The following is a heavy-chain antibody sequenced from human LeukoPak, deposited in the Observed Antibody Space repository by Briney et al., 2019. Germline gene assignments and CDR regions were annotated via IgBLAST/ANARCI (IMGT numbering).Heavy chain of an antibody. V-gene: IGHV4-39*01. CDR3: ARGGLELELRHLFDY. CDR1: GGSISSSSYY. J-gene: IGHJ4*02. Sequence: PSETLSLTCTVSGGSISSSSYYWGWIRQPPGKGLEWIGSIYYSGSTYYNPSLKSRVTISVDTSKNQFSLKLSSVTAADTAVYYCARGGLELELRHLFDYWGRGTLVTVSS. D-gene: IGHD1-7*01. CDR2: IYYSGST.